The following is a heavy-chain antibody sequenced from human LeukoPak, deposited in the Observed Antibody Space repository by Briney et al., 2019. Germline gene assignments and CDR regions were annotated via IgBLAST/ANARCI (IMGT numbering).Heavy chain of an antibody. D-gene: IGHD2-2*02. V-gene: IGHV5-51*01. CDR3: ARQRCSSTSCYTRWFDP. J-gene: IGHJ5*02. Sequence: GESLKISCKGSGYTFTNYWIGWVRQMPGKGLEWMGIIYPGDSDTRYSPSFQGQVTISADKSISTAYLQWSSLKASDTAMYYCARQRCSSTSCYTRWFDPWGQGTLVTVSS. CDR1: GYTFTNYW. CDR2: IYPGDSDT.